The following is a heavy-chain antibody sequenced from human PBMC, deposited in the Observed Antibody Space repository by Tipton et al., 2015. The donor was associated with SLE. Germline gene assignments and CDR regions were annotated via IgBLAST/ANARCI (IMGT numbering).Heavy chain of an antibody. CDR3: AKMDLGDFDV. J-gene: IGHJ6*02. D-gene: IGHD4-17*01. CDR1: DGSIRDYY. Sequence: TLSLTCTVSDGSIRDYYWTWIRQPAGEGLEWIGRIYASGSTNYNPSLMSRVTMSVDTSKNQFSLRLNSVTAADTAVYYCAKMDLGDFDVWGQGTTVTVSS. V-gene: IGHV4-4*07. CDR2: IYASGST.